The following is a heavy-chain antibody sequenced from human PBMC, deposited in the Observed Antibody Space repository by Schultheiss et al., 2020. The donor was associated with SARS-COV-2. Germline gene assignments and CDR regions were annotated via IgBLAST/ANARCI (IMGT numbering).Heavy chain of an antibody. CDR3: AREYSGRNSSSWFNWFDP. J-gene: IGHJ5*02. CDR2: INHSGST. D-gene: IGHD6-13*01. V-gene: IGHV4-34*01. Sequence: GSLRLSCAVYGGSFSGYYWSWIRQPPGKGLEWIGEINHSGSTNYNPSLKSRVTISVDTSKNQFSLKLSSVTAADTAVYYCAREYSGRNSSSWFNWFDPWGQGTLVTVSS. CDR1: GGSFSGYY.